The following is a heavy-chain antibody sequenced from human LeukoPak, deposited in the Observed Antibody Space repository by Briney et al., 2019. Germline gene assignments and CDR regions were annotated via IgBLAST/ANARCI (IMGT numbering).Heavy chain of an antibody. D-gene: IGHD4-17*01. CDR1: GFTFSSYA. CDR3: AKDPGVYYGDSSFDY. V-gene: IGHV3-23*01. Sequence: SGGSLRLSCAASGFTFSSYAMSWVRQAPGKGLEWVSAISGSGGSTDYADSLKGRFTISRDSSKNTLYLQMNSLRAEDAAVYYRAKDPGVYYGDSSFDYWGPGTLVTVSS. J-gene: IGHJ4*02. CDR2: ISGSGGST.